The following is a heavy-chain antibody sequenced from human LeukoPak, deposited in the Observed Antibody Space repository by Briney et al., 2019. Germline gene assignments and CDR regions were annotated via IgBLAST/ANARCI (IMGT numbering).Heavy chain of an antibody. D-gene: IGHD1-1*01. V-gene: IGHV4-31*03. J-gene: IGHJ4*02. CDR2: IYYSGST. CDR3: ARADWNERNFDY. CDR1: GGSISSGGYY. Sequence: SETLSLTCTVSGGSISSGGYYWSWIRQHPGKGLEWIGYIYYSGSTYYNPSLKSRVTISVDTSKNQFSLKLSSVTAADTAVYYCARADWNERNFDYWGQGTLVPVSS.